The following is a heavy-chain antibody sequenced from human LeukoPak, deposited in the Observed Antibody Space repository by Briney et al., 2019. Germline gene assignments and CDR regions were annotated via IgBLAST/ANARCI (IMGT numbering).Heavy chain of an antibody. V-gene: IGHV4-31*03. CDR3: ARDAEYYYGSGSYSSGIDV. CDR2: IYYSGST. Sequence: SETLSLTCTVSGGSISSSGYYWSWIRQHPGKGLEWIGYIYYSGSTYYNSSLKSRVTISADTSKNQFSLKLSSVTAADTAVYYCARDAEYYYGSGSYSSGIDVWGQGTTVTVSS. J-gene: IGHJ6*02. CDR1: GGSISSSGYY. D-gene: IGHD3-10*01.